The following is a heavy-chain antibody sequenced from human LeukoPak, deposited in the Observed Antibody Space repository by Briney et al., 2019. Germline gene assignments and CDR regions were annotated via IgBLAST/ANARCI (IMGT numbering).Heavy chain of an antibody. CDR1: GGSFSGYY. D-gene: IGHD6-19*01. CDR3: AREHASGWSYNWFDP. Sequence: SETLSLTCAVYGGSFSGYYWSWIRQPPGKGLEWIGEINHSGSTNYNPSLKSRVTISVDTSKNQFSLKLSSVGAADTAVYYCAREHASGWSYNWFDPWGQGTLVTVSS. V-gene: IGHV4-34*01. J-gene: IGHJ5*02. CDR2: INHSGST.